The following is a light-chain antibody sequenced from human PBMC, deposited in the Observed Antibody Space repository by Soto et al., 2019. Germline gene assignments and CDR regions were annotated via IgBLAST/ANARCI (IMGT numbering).Light chain of an antibody. Sequence: IVLTQSPGTLSLSPGERATLSCRASQSVSSSYLAWYQQKPGQAPRLLIYGASSRATGIPDRFSGSGSGTDFTLTISRLEPEDFAMYYCQQYGSSPYTFGQGTKVDIK. CDR1: QSVSSSY. CDR3: QQYGSSPYT. J-gene: IGKJ2*01. CDR2: GAS. V-gene: IGKV3-20*01.